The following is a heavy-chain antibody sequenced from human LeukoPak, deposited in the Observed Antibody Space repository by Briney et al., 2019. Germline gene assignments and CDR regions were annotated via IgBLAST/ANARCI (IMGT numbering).Heavy chain of an antibody. D-gene: IGHD3-3*01. CDR3: AKDLGGNNFWSGYPFDY. CDR1: GFAFSSYA. Sequence: GGSLRLSCAAYGFAFSSYAMSWVRQAPGKGLEWVSVISGSGDKTYYADSVKGRFTISRDNSKNTLYLQMNSLRGEDTAVYYCAKDLGGNNFWSGYPFDYWGQGTLVTVSS. V-gene: IGHV3-23*01. J-gene: IGHJ4*02. CDR2: ISGSGDKT.